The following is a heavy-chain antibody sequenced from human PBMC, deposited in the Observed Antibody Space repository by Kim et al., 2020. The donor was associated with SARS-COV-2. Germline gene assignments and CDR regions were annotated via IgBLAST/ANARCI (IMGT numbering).Heavy chain of an antibody. Sequence: ASVKVSCKASGYTFTSYGIRWVRQAPGQGLEWMGWISAYNGNTNYAQKLQGRVTMTTDTSTSTAYMELRSLRSDDTAVYYCARVIMIYTATYYGMDVWGQGTTVTVSS. CDR2: ISAYNGNT. J-gene: IGHJ6*02. D-gene: IGHD5-18*01. V-gene: IGHV1-18*01. CDR1: GYTFTSYG. CDR3: ARVIMIYTATYYGMDV.